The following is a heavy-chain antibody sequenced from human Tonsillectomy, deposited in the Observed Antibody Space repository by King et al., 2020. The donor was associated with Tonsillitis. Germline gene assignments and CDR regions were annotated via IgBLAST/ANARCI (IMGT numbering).Heavy chain of an antibody. D-gene: IGHD3-22*01. V-gene: IGHV5-10-1*03. Sequence: VQLVESGAEVKKPGESLRISCTGSGYSFTSYWISWARQMPGKGLEWMGRIDPSDSYTNYSPSFQGHVTISADKSISTAYLQWSSLKASDTAMYYCARQLPYYYDSSGYYVYNWFDPWGQGTLVTVSS. CDR3: ARQLPYYYDSSGYYVYNWFDP. CDR1: GYSFTSYW. J-gene: IGHJ5*02. CDR2: IDPSDSYT.